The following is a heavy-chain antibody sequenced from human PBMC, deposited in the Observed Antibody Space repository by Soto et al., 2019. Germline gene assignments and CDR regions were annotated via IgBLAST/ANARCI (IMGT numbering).Heavy chain of an antibody. CDR1: GFTFSSYA. CDR3: AQSITIFGGIDY. V-gene: IGHV3-30-3*01. J-gene: IGHJ4*02. D-gene: IGHD3-3*01. CDR2: ISYDGSNK. Sequence: ESGGGVVQPGRSLRLSCAASGFTFSSYAMHWVRQAPGKGLEWVAVISYDGSNKYYADSVKGRFTISRDNSKNTLYLQMNSLRAEDTAVYYCAQSITIFGGIDYWGQGTLVTVSS.